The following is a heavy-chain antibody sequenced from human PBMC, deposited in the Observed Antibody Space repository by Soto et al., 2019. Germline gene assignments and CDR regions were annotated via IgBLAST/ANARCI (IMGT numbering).Heavy chain of an antibody. CDR1: GYTFTGYY. CDR3: ARDSSDILTGYHYYFDY. Sequence: ASVKVSCKASGYTFTGYYMHWVRQAPGQGLEWMGWINPNSGGTNYAQKFQGWVTMTRDTSISTAYMELSRLRSDDTAVYYCARDSSDILTGYHYYFDYWGQGTLVTVSS. V-gene: IGHV1-2*04. CDR2: INPNSGGT. J-gene: IGHJ4*02. D-gene: IGHD3-9*01.